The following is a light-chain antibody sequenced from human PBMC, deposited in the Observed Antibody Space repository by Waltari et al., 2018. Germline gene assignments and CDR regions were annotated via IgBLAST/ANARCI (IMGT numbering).Light chain of an antibody. CDR3: QQFYSSPLT. CDR2: WAS. CDR1: QTVLSSPNNRYS. Sequence: IVMTQSPDSLAVSPGERATITWKPNQTVLSSPNNRYSLAWFQQKPGQPPKLLIYWASTRESGVPDRFSGSGSGTDFTLTISSLQAEDVAVYYCQQFYSSPLTFGGGTKVEIK. V-gene: IGKV4-1*01. J-gene: IGKJ4*01.